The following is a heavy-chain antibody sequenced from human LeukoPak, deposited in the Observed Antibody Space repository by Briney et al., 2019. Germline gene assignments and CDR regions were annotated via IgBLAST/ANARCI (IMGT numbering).Heavy chain of an antibody. CDR3: ARDLSDCSGGSCFLRGYFQH. V-gene: IGHV3-21*01. D-gene: IGHD2-15*01. CDR2: ISSSSSYI. CDR1: GFTFSSYS. J-gene: IGHJ1*01. Sequence: GGSLRLSCAASGFTFSSYSMNWVRQAPGKGLEWVSSISSSSSYIYYADSVKGRFTISRDNAKNSLYLQMNSLRAEDTAVYYCARDLSDCSGGSCFLRGYFQHWGQGTLVTVSS.